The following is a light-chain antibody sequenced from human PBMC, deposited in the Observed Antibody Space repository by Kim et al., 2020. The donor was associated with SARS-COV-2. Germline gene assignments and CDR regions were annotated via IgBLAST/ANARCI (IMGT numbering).Light chain of an antibody. CDR2: DVS. CDR3: CSYAGSYTLYV. Sequence: QSVTSSCTGTSSEVGGYNYVSWYQQHPGKAPKLMIYDVSKRPSGVPDRFSGSKSGNTASLTISGLQAEDEADYYCCSYAGSYTLYVFGTGTKVTVL. V-gene: IGLV2-11*01. J-gene: IGLJ1*01. CDR1: SSEVGGYNY.